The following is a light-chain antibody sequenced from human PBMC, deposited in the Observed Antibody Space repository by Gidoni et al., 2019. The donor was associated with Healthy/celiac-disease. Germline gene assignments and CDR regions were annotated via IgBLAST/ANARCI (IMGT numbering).Light chain of an antibody. Sequence: EIVMTQSPTTLTVSPGERATLSCRASQSFRSNLAWYKQKPGQAPRLLLYGASTRATGIPARFSGSGSGTEFNLTISSRKSEDVAVYYCQQYNNWLRSTFGQGTKVEIK. CDR1: QSFRSN. V-gene: IGKV3-15*01. CDR3: QQYNNWLRST. CDR2: GAS. J-gene: IGKJ1*01.